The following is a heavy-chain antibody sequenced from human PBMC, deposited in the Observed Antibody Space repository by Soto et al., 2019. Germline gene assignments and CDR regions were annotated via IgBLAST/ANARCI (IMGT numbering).Heavy chain of an antibody. V-gene: IGHV3-30*18. Sequence: QVQLVESGGGVVQPGRSLTLSCAASGFTFNTYGMHWVRQAPGQGLEWVAVISLDGSDKYYGDSLEGRFTISRDNSKNTLFLQMNSRKPEDTAVYYCAKDRFNLRTGLDYWGQGTLVSVSS. J-gene: IGHJ4*02. CDR1: GFTFNTYG. CDR3: AKDRFNLRTGLDY. CDR2: ISLDGSDK.